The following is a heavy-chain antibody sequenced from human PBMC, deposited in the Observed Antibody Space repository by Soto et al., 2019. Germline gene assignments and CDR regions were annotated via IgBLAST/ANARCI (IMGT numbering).Heavy chain of an antibody. CDR1: GDSFSISSAA. CDR2: TYYRSKWYN. CDR3: ATWRFDY. Sequence: SQTLSLTCAISGDSFSISSAALNWIRHSPSRGLEWLGRTYYRSKWYNDYAVSMRSRITINPDTTKKQFSLQLNSATPEDTAVYYCATWRFDYWGQGALVTVSS. J-gene: IGHJ4*02. V-gene: IGHV6-1*01.